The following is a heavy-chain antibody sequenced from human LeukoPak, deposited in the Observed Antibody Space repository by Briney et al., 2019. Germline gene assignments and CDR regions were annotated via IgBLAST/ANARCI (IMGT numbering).Heavy chain of an antibody. CDR3: ARDANDYYYYMDV. CDR2: IYYSGST. CDR1: GGSISSHY. Sequence: PSETLSLTCTVSGGSISSHYWSWIRQPPGKGQEWIGYIYYSGSTNYNPSLKSRVTISVDTSKNQFSLKLSSVTAADTAVYYCARDANDYYYYMDVWGKGTTVTASS. V-gene: IGHV4-59*11. J-gene: IGHJ6*03.